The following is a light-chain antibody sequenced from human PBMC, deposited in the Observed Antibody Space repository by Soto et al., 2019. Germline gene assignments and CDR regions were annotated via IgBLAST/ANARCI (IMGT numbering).Light chain of an antibody. V-gene: IGKV3-11*01. CDR3: QQRHMWPIT. CDR1: QSFRGL. CDR2: DAY. Sequence: EVVFTQSPVTLSLSLGERATLSCRASQSFRGLLAWYQQKPGQAPRLLIYDAYNRATGIPPRFSGSGSGTDFTLTISSLEPEDSAVYYCQQRHMWPITFGQGTRLEIK. J-gene: IGKJ5*01.